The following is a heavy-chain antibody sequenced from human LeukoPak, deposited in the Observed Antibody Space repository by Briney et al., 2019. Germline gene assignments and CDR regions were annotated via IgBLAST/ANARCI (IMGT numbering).Heavy chain of an antibody. CDR1: GGSISSSNW. CDR2: IYHSGST. D-gene: IGHD3-10*01. CDR3: LRGGSGSYLDY. V-gene: IGHV4-4*02. Sequence: PSGTLSLTCAVSGGSISSSNWWSWVRQPPGKGLEWIGEIYHSGSTNYNPSLKSRVTISVDTSKNQFSLKLSSVTAADTAVYYCLRGGSGSYLDYWGQGTLVTVSS. J-gene: IGHJ4*02.